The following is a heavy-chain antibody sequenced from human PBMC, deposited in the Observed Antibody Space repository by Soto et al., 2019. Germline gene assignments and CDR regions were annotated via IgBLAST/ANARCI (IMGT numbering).Heavy chain of an antibody. Sequence: GGSLRLSCAASGFTVSNSYMSWVRQAPGKGLEWVSVFYSGGSTYYADSVKGRFTISRDNSKNTLYLQMNSLRAEDTAVYYCARDRDSSGWYEAFDYWGQGTLVTVSS. D-gene: IGHD6-19*01. J-gene: IGHJ4*02. CDR2: FYSGGST. CDR3: ARDRDSSGWYEAFDY. CDR1: GFTVSNSY. V-gene: IGHV3-53*01.